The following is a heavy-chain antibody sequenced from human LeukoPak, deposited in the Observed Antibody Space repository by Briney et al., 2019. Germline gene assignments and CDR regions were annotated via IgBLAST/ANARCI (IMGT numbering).Heavy chain of an antibody. CDR2: IYSGGST. Sequence: GGSLRLSCAASGFSFSSAWMSWVRQAPGKGLEWASVIYSGGSTYYADSVKGRFTISRDNSKNTLYLQMNSLRAANTAVYYCARDKGTSYLSSFDYWGQGTLVTVSS. J-gene: IGHJ4*02. D-gene: IGHD6-6*01. CDR3: ARDKGTSYLSSFDY. V-gene: IGHV3-66*01. CDR1: GFSFSSAW.